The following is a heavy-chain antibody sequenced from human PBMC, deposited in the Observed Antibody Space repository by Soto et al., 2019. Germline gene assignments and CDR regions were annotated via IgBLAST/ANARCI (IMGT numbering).Heavy chain of an antibody. V-gene: IGHV4-61*01. CDR3: ARVRYSHYGDY. CDR1: GASVSSGSYY. Sequence: QVQLQESGPGLVKPSETLSLTCTVSGASVSSGSYYWSWIRQPPGKGLEWIGYIYNIGITKYNPSLKSRVTKSVDTSKNEFSLKLRSVTAADTAVYYCARVRYSHYGDYWGQGTLVTVSP. CDR2: IYNIGIT. D-gene: IGHD4-4*01. J-gene: IGHJ4*02.